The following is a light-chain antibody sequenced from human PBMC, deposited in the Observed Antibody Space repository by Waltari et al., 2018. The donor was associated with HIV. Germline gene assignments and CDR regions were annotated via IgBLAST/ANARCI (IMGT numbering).Light chain of an antibody. Sequence: QSVLTQPPSASGTPGQRVTISCSGSSSNIGRNYVCWYQQLPGTAPKLLIYRNNERPSGVPDRVSGSKSGTSASLAISGLRSEDEADYYCAAWDDSLSGLYVFGTGTKVTVL. CDR1: SSNIGRNY. CDR3: AAWDDSLSGLYV. CDR2: RNN. J-gene: IGLJ1*01. V-gene: IGLV1-47*01.